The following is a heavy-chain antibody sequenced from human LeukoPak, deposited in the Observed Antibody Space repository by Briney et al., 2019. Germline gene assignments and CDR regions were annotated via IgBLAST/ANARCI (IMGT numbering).Heavy chain of an antibody. J-gene: IGHJ4*02. Sequence: ASVKVSCKSSGYTFIDYYIHWVRQAPGQGLEWMGWINPNSGATKYARKFQGRVSMTRDTSINTAYMDPTNLRSDDTAIFYCARVKKLMPEFEFWGQGTLVTVSS. CDR3: ARVKKLMPEFEF. V-gene: IGHV1-2*02. CDR1: GYTFIDYY. D-gene: IGHD2-2*01. CDR2: INPNSGAT.